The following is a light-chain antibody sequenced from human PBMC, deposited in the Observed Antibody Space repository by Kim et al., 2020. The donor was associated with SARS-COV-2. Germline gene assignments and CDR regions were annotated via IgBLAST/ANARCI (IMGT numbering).Light chain of an antibody. V-gene: IGKV1-17*02. Sequence: DIQMTQSPSSLSASVGDRVTITCRASQDIRDKLGWYQQKPGKAPERLIYSAVILQSGVPSRFSGSGSGTDFTLTITNLQPEDFATYHCLQHNSFPPTFGQGTKVDIK. CDR1: QDIRDK. CDR3: LQHNSFPPT. CDR2: SAV. J-gene: IGKJ2*01.